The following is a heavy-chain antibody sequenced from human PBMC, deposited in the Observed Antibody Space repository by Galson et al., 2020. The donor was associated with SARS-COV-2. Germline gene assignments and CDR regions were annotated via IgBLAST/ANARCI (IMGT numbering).Heavy chain of an antibody. V-gene: IGHV1-46*01. CDR3: ASSLGTVTTSHQHRLYYYYGMDV. J-gene: IGHJ6*02. D-gene: IGHD4-17*01. CDR1: GYTFTSYY. CDR2: INPSGGST. Sequence: ASVKVSCKASGYTFTSYYMHWVRQAPGQGLEWMGIINPSGGSTSYAQKFQGRVTMTRDTSTSTVYMELSSLRSEDTAVYYCASSLGTVTTSHQHRLYYYYGMDVWGQGTTVTVSS.